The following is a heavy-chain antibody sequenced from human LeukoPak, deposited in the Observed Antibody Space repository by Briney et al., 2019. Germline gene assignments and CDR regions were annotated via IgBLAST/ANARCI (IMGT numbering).Heavy chain of an antibody. J-gene: IGHJ4*02. D-gene: IGHD6-19*01. Sequence: QTLSLTFAISGDSVSINSAAWNWMRQSPSRGLEWLGRTYYRSKWYNGYAVFVKSRISVNPDTSKNQFSLQLNSVPPEDTAVYYCATSGSGGWIHCWGXGTLVTVSS. CDR2: TYYRSKWYN. CDR1: GDSVSINSAA. V-gene: IGHV6-1*01. CDR3: ATSGSGGWIHC.